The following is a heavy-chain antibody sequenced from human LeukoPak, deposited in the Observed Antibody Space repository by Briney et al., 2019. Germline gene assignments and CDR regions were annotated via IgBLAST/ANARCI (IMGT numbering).Heavy chain of an antibody. CDR3: ARDGGYDFWSGYYQDY. V-gene: IGHV3-30-3*01. J-gene: IGHJ4*02. Sequence: GRSLRLSCATPGFTFSRYAMHWVRQAPGKGLEWVALISYDANIGSNKYYADSVKGRFTISRDNSKNTLYLQMNSLRAEDTAVYYCARDGGYDFWSGYYQDYWGQGTLVTVSS. CDR1: GFTFSRYA. D-gene: IGHD3-3*01. CDR2: ISYDANIGSNK.